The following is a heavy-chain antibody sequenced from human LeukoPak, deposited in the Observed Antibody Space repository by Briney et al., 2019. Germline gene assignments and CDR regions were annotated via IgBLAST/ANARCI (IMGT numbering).Heavy chain of an antibody. CDR3: ARDSWIYYYGMDV. J-gene: IGHJ6*02. V-gene: IGHV1-46*01. CDR2: INPSGGST. Sequence: ASVNVSCKASGYTFTSYYMHWVRQAPGQGLEWMGIINPSGGSTSYAQKFQGRVTMTRDTSTSTVYMELSSLRSEDTAVYYCARDSWIYYYGMDVWGQGTTVTVSS. CDR1: GYTFTSYY. D-gene: IGHD2-2*03.